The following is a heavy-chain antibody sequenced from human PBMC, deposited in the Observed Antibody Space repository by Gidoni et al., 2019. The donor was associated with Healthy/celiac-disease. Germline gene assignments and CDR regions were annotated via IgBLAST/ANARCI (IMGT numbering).Heavy chain of an antibody. V-gene: IGHV3-30*18. CDR3: AKDSSPGIAVAGYFDY. Sequence: QVQLVESGGGVVQPGRSLRLSCAASGFTFRSYGMHWVRQAPGKGLEWVAVISYEGSNKYYADSGKGRFTISRDNSKNTLYLQMNSLRAEDTAVYYCAKDSSPGIAVAGYFDYWGQGTLVTVSS. CDR2: ISYEGSNK. D-gene: IGHD6-19*01. J-gene: IGHJ4*02. CDR1: GFTFRSYG.